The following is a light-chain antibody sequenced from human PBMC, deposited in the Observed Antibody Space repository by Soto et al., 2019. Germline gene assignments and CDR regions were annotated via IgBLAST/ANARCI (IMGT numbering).Light chain of an antibody. CDR2: EVS. J-gene: IGLJ2*01. Sequence: QLVLTQPPYASGSPGQSVTISCTGTSSDVGGYNYVSWYQQHPGKAPKLMIYEVSKRPSGVPDRFSGSKSGNTASLTVSGLQAEDEADYYCSSYAGSNNLVVFGGGTKLTVL. V-gene: IGLV2-8*01. CDR1: SSDVGGYNY. CDR3: SSYAGSNNLVV.